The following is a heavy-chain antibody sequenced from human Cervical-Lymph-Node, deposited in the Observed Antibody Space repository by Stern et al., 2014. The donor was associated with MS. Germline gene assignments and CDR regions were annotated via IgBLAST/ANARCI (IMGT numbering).Heavy chain of an antibody. V-gene: IGHV1-18*04. CDR3: ARSINWVFDL. J-gene: IGHJ2*01. Sequence: VQLEESGAEVKKSGASVKVSCKASGYTFSNYGINWVRQAPGQGLEWMGWISAYNDDTNYAQQFQGRVTMTTDTSTSTAYMELRNLRSDDTAVYFCARSINWVFDLWGRGTLVTVSS. CDR2: ISAYNDDT. CDR1: GYTFSNYG.